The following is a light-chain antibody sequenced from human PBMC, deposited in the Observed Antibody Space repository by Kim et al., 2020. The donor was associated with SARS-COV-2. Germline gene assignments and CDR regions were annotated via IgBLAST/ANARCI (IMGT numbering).Light chain of an antibody. CDR2: LNSDGSH. CDR1: SGHSSYA. J-gene: IGLJ3*02. V-gene: IGLV4-69*01. CDR3: QTWGTGIHWV. Sequence: VKLPCTLSSGHSSYAIAWHQQQPEKGPRYLMKLNSDGSHSKGDGIPDRFSGSSSGAERYLTISSLQSEDEADYYCQTWGTGIHWVFGGGTQLTVL.